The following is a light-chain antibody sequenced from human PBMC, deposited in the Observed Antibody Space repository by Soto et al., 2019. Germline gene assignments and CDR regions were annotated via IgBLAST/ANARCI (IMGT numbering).Light chain of an antibody. Sequence: DIQVTQPPSSLSASIGDRVTITCRAGQSIISFLNWYQQKTGRAPRLLIYGSSTSLNRVPPRFSGSGSGTHFTLTISSLQPEDFATYFCQQTYTTPITFGQGTRLEIK. CDR2: GSS. V-gene: IGKV1-39*01. CDR3: QQTYTTPIT. CDR1: QSIISF. J-gene: IGKJ5*01.